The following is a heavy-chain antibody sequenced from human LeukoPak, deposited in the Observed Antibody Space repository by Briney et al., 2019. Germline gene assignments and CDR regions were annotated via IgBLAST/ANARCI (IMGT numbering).Heavy chain of an antibody. Sequence: GGSLRLPCAASGFTFSSYAMSWVRQAPGKGLEWVSAISGSGGSTYYADSVKGRFTISRDNSKNTLYLQMNSLRAEDTAVYYCAKMAFWSYYYYGMDVWGQGTTVTVSS. D-gene: IGHD3-3*01. CDR1: GFTFSSYA. V-gene: IGHV3-23*01. J-gene: IGHJ6*02. CDR3: AKMAFWSYYYYGMDV. CDR2: ISGSGGST.